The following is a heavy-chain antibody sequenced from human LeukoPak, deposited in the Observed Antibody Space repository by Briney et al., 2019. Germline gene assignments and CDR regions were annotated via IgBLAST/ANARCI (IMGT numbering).Heavy chain of an antibody. V-gene: IGHV4-61*08. CDR3: ARETSQKGAHYMDV. Sequence: SETLSLTCAVSGGSISSGGDSWSWIRQPPGKGLEWIGYIYYSGSTNYNPSLKSRVTISVDTSKNQFSLKLSSVTAADTAVYYCARETSQKGAHYMDVWGKGTTVTISS. D-gene: IGHD3-16*01. J-gene: IGHJ6*03. CDR1: GGSISSGGDS. CDR2: IYYSGST.